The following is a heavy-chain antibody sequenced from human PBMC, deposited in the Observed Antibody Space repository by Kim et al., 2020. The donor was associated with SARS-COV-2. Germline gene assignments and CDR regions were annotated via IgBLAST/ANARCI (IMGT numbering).Heavy chain of an antibody. J-gene: IGHJ4*02. V-gene: IGHV1-2*02. CDR3: TREDY. Sequence: ASVKVSCKASGYTFTDYYLHWIRQAPGQGLEWLGWISPNSGDTTYAQKFQGRVTIIRDTSITTAYMELNSLRSDDTALYFCTREDYWGQGTLVTVSS. CDR1: GYTFTDYY. CDR2: ISPNSGDT.